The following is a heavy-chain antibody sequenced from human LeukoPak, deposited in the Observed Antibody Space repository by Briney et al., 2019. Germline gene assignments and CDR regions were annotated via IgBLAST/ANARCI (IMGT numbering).Heavy chain of an antibody. CDR3: ARDDNWNDKPFDL. CDR1: GFTFGFYL. CDR2: FSTSSSHI. Sequence: GGSLRLSCTASGFTFGFYLMNWVRQAPGKGLEWVSSFSTSSSHIYYADSLKGRFTVSRDNAKSSLYLQMNNLRAEDTGVYYCARDDNWNDKPFDLWGEGTLVPVSS. J-gene: IGHJ4*02. D-gene: IGHD1-20*01. V-gene: IGHV3-21*01.